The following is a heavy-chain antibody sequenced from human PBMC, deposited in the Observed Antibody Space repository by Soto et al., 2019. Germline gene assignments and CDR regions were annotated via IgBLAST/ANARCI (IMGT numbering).Heavy chain of an antibody. D-gene: IGHD4-17*01. V-gene: IGHV6-1*01. CDR3: ARDTGGDPNYYYYYYMDV. CDR2: TYYRSKWYN. Sequence: SPTLSLTCAISGDSVSSNSAAWNWIRQSPSRGLEWLGRTYYRSKWYNDYAVSVKSRITINPDTSKNKFSLQLNSVTPEDTAVYYCARDTGGDPNYYYYYYMDVWGKGTTVTVSS. J-gene: IGHJ6*03. CDR1: GDSVSSNSAA.